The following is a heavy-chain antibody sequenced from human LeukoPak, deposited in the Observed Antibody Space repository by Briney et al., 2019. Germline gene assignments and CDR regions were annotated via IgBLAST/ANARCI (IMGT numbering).Heavy chain of an antibody. D-gene: IGHD2-15*01. CDR2: FDPEDGET. Sequence: GASVKVSCKVSGYTLTELSMHWVRQAPGKGLEWMGGFDPEDGETIYAQKFQGRVTMTEDTSTDTAYMELSSLRSEDTAVYYCAKQTVVVVADSYYFDYWGQGTLVTVSS. CDR1: GYTLTELS. J-gene: IGHJ4*02. V-gene: IGHV1-24*01. CDR3: AKQTVVVVADSYYFDY.